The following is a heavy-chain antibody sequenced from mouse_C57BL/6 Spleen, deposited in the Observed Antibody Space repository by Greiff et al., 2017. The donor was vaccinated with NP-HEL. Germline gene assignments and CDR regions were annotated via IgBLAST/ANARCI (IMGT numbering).Heavy chain of an antibody. D-gene: IGHD2-3*01. J-gene: IGHJ3*01. CDR3: ASHDPWFAY. Sequence: EVKLQESGPGLVKPSQSLSLTCSVTGYSITSGYYWNWIRQFPGNKLEWMGYISYDGSNNYNPSLKNRISITRDTSKNQFFLKLNSVTTEDTATYYCASHDPWFAYWGQGTLVTVSA. CDR1: GYSITSGYY. V-gene: IGHV3-6*01. CDR2: ISYDGSN.